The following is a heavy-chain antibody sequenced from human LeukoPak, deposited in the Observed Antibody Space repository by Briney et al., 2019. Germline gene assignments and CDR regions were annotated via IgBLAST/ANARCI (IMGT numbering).Heavy chain of an antibody. CDR1: GGSISSGSYY. CDR2: IYYSGST. Sequence: SETLSLTCTVSGGSISSGSYYWSWIRQPPGKGLEWIGYIYYSGSTNYNPSLKSRVTISVDTSKNQFSLKLSSVTAADTAVYYCARDRGYYDSSGYLAYWGQGTLVTVSS. CDR3: ARDRGYYDSSGYLAY. D-gene: IGHD3-22*01. J-gene: IGHJ4*02. V-gene: IGHV4-61*01.